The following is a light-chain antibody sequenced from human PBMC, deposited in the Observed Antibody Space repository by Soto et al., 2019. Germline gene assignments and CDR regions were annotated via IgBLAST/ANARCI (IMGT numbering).Light chain of an antibody. V-gene: IGLV1-44*01. CDR1: GSSIGTNT. Sequence: QAVVTQPPSASGTPGQRVTISCSGSGSSIGTNTVNWYRQLPGTAPKLLIYGNNQRPSGVPDRFSGSKSGTSASLAISGLQSEDEAEYYCAAWDGSLNNVLFGGGTKHRP. CDR3: AAWDGSLNNVL. J-gene: IGLJ2*01. CDR2: GNN.